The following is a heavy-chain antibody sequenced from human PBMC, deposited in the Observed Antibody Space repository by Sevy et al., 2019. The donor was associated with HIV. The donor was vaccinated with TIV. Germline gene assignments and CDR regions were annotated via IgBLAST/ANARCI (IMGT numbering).Heavy chain of an antibody. V-gene: IGHV1-24*01. J-gene: IGHJ4*02. Sequence: ASVKVSCEVSGYTLTELSMHWVRQAPGKGLEWMGGFDPEDGETIYAQKFQGRVTMTEDTSTDTAYMELSSLRSEDTAVYYCATYYDILTGYSYPPFDYWGQGTLVTVSS. D-gene: IGHD3-9*01. CDR1: GYTLTELS. CDR2: FDPEDGET. CDR3: ATYYDILTGYSYPPFDY.